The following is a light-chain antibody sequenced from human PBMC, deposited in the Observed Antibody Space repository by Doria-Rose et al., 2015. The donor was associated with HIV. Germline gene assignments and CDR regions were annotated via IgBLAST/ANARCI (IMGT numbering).Light chain of an antibody. Sequence: TQSPGTLSLSPGERATLSCRASQSFSSTYLAWYQQKPGQAPSLLIYDGSTRATCIPVRFSASGSGTDFTLTINRLEPEDFALYYCHQYGTSWTFGQGTKVEI. CDR2: DGS. J-gene: IGKJ1*01. CDR3: HQYGTSWT. V-gene: IGKV3-20*01. CDR1: QSFSSTY.